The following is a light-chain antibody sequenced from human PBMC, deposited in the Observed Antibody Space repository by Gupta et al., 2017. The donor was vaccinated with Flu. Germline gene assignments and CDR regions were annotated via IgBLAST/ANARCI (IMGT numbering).Light chain of an antibody. CDR2: GAS. CDR1: QSVSSSY. V-gene: IGKV3-20*01. CDR3: QQYGSSPET. Sequence: EIVLTQSPGTLSLSPGARATLSCRASQSVSSSYLAWYQQNPGQAPRLLIYGASSRATGISDRFSGSGSGTDFTLTINRLEPEDFAVYYCQQYGSSPETFGQGTKVEIK. J-gene: IGKJ1*01.